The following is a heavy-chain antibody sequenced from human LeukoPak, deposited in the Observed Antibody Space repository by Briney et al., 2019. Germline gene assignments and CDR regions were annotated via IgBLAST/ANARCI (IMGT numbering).Heavy chain of an antibody. V-gene: IGHV4-59*01. CDR1: GGSISNYW. Sequence: SETLSLTCTVSGGSISNYWWSCIRQPPGKGLEWIGYVFDSGGTNYNPSLKSRVTISVDTSKKQFSLRLSSVTAADTAVYYCARGYSSSWNYFDYWGLGTLVTVSS. J-gene: IGHJ4*02. D-gene: IGHD6-13*01. CDR3: ARGYSSSWNYFDY. CDR2: VFDSGGT.